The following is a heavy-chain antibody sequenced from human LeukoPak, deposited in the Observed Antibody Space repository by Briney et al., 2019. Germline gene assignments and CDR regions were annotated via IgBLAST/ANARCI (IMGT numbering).Heavy chain of an antibody. J-gene: IGHJ4*02. CDR2: INHSGST. Sequence: PSETLSLTCEVSGGSISSSSWWSWVRQPPGKGLEWIGEINHSGSTNYNPSLKSRVTISVDTSKNQFSLKLSSVTAADTAVYYCASTRITIFGVVRTFFDYWGQGTLVTVSS. CDR1: GGSISSSSW. V-gene: IGHV4-4*02. CDR3: ASTRITIFGVVRTFFDY. D-gene: IGHD3-3*01.